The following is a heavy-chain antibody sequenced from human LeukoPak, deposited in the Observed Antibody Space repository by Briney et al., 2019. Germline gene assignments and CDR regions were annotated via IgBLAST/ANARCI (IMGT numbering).Heavy chain of an antibody. D-gene: IGHD1-26*01. V-gene: IGHV3-23*01. CDR3: AKSLLTTASGTGRAFDI. CDR1: RFSSTAYP. CDR2: ISASGDVT. Sequence: RRSLRPSCEPSRFSSTAYPMGWVRRAPGKGLEWVSGISASGDVTFHADPVKGRFTISRDNSKNTLYLQMNSLRAEDTAEYYCAKSLLTTASGTGRAFDIWGQGTMVTVSA. J-gene: IGHJ3*02.